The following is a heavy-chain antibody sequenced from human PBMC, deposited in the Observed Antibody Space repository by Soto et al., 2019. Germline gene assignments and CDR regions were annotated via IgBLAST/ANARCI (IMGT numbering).Heavy chain of an antibody. Sequence: GGSLRLSCAASGFTFSSYSMNWVRQAPGKGLEWVSYISSSSSTIYYADSVKGRFTISRDNAKNSLYLQMNSLRDEDTAVYYCARVGRGYYYYGMDVWGQGTTVTVSS. CDR1: GFTFSSYS. CDR3: ARVGRGYYYYGMDV. V-gene: IGHV3-48*02. D-gene: IGHD3-10*01. CDR2: ISSSSSTI. J-gene: IGHJ6*02.